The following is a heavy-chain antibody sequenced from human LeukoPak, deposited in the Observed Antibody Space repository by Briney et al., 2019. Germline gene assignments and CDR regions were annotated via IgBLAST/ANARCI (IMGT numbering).Heavy chain of an antibody. CDR3: ARGPRGYCSSTSCRSTEYYYYMDV. Sequence: SETLSLTCTVSGGSISSYYWSWIRQPPGKGLERIGYIYYSGSTNYNPSLKSRVTISVDTSKNQFSLKLSSVTAADTAVYYCARGPRGYCSSTSCRSTEYYYYMDVWGKGTTVTVSS. V-gene: IGHV4-59*01. D-gene: IGHD2-2*01. CDR1: GGSISSYY. J-gene: IGHJ6*03. CDR2: IYYSGST.